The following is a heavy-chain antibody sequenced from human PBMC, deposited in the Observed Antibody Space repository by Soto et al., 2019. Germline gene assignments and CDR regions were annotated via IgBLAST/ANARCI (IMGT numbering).Heavy chain of an antibody. CDR2: ISSNGGST. CDR3: VKTPDHYDILTGGNWYFDL. V-gene: IGHV3-64D*08. Sequence: GGSLRLSCSASGFTFSSYAMHWVRQAPGKGLEYVSAISSNGGSTYYADSVKGRFTISRDNSKNTLYLQMSSLRAEDTAVYYCVKTPDHYDILTGGNWYFDLWGRGTLVTVSS. CDR1: GFTFSSYA. D-gene: IGHD3-9*01. J-gene: IGHJ2*01.